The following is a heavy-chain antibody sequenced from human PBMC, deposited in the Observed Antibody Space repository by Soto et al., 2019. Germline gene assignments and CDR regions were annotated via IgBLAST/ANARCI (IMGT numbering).Heavy chain of an antibody. D-gene: IGHD4-17*01. CDR3: AHGDSQGPVDY. CDR1: GGSVSNYF. CDR2: IYNSGRI. V-gene: IGHV4-59*02. J-gene: IGHJ4*02. Sequence: QVQLQESGPGLVKPSETLSLTCTVSGGSVSNYFWSWIRQPPGKGLEWIGYIYNSGRINYNPSLKSRVTISVDTSKNQFSLKLTSVTAADTAVYYCAHGDSQGPVDYWGQGTLVTVSS.